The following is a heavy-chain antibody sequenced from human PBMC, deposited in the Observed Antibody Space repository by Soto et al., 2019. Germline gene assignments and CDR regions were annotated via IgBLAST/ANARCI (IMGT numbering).Heavy chain of an antibody. V-gene: IGHV3-33*01. D-gene: IGHD3-22*01. CDR2: IWYDGSNK. J-gene: IGHJ4*02. CDR1: GFTFSSYG. CDR3: ARVTYYYDSSGYYGLDY. Sequence: GGSLRLSCAASGFTFSSYGMHWVRQAPGKGLEWVAVIWYDGSNKYYADSVKGRFTISRDNSKNTLYLQMNSLRAEDTAVYYCARVTYYYDSSGYYGLDYWGQGTLVTVSS.